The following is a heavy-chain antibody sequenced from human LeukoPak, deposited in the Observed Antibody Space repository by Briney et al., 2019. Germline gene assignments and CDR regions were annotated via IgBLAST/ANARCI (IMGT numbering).Heavy chain of an antibody. CDR2: ISSSSRHI. CDR1: GVTLSRYN. D-gene: IGHD6-19*01. V-gene: IGHV3-21*04. Sequence: PGGSLRLSCAGSGVTLSRYNMNWFRQAPGKGLERVSSISSSSRHIFYADSAKGRFTISRDNSKNTVYLQINSLRAEDTAVYYCGKTTTGYSSGQKPAWPVDYWGQGTLVTVSS. CDR3: GKTTTGYSSGQKPAWPVDY. J-gene: IGHJ4*02.